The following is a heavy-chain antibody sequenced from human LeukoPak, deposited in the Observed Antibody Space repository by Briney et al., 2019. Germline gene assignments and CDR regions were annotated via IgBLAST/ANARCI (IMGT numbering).Heavy chain of an antibody. V-gene: IGHV3-21*01. Sequence: GGSLRLSCTTSGFNFRAYWMGWVRQAPGKGLEWVSSISSSSSYIYYADSVKGRFTISRDNAKNSLYLQMNSLRAEDTAVYHCARVYDSSGIPTGDAFDIWGQGTMVTVSS. CDR1: GFNFRAYW. D-gene: IGHD3-22*01. CDR3: ARVYDSSGIPTGDAFDI. CDR2: ISSSSSYI. J-gene: IGHJ3*02.